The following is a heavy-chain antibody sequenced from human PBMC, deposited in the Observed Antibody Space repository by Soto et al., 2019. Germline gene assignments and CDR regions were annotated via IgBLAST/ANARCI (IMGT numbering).Heavy chain of an antibody. CDR2: IYHSGST. J-gene: IGHJ6*02. CDR1: GGSISSSNG. V-gene: IGHV4-4*02. Sequence: SETLSLTCAVSGGSISSSNGWSWVRQPPGKGLEWIGEIYHSGSTNYNPSLKSRVTISVDKSKNQFSLKLSSVTAADTAVYYCARVSGSYYHGMDVWGQGTTVTVSS. CDR3: ARVSGSYYHGMDV. D-gene: IGHD1-26*01.